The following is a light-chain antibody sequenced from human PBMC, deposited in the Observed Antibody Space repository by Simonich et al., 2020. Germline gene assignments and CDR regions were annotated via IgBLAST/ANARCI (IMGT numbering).Light chain of an antibody. CDR1: QSVSSN. CDR2: GAS. CDR3: QQYNNWPPWT. V-gene: IGKV3-15*01. Sequence: EIVMTQSPATLSVSPGERATLSCRARQSVSSNFTWYHQKPGQAPRLLISGASTRATGIPARFSCSGSGTEFTLTISSLQSEDFAVYYCQQYNNWPPWTFGQGTKVEIK. J-gene: IGKJ1*01.